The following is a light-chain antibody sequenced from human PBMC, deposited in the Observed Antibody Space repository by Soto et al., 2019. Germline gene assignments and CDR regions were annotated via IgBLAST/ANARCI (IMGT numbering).Light chain of an antibody. Sequence: EIVMTQSPATLSVSPGEWATLSCRASQSVRSNLAWCQQRPGQAPRLLIYAASTRATGIPARFSGSGSGTEFTLTIDSLQSEDFAVYYCQQYNNWPRTFGQGTKVEIK. CDR3: QQYNNWPRT. V-gene: IGKV3-15*01. CDR1: QSVRSN. J-gene: IGKJ1*01. CDR2: AAS.